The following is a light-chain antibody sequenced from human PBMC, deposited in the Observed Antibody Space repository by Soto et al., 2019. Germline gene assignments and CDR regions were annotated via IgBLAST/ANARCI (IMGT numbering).Light chain of an antibody. CDR1: QSISSY. V-gene: IGKV1-16*01. CDR3: QHYNSYSEA. Sequence: EIQMTHYTSSLSASVGDRVTISGRASQSISSYLNWYQQKPGKAPKLLIYATSSLQGGVPSRFSGSGSGTEFTLTISSLQPDDFATYYCQHYNSYSEAFGQGTKVDIK. J-gene: IGKJ1*01. CDR2: ATS.